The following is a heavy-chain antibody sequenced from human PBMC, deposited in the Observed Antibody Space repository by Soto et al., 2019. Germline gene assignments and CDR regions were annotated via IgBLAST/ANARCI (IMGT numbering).Heavy chain of an antibody. D-gene: IGHD3-3*02. CDR3: AREYSITEY. CDR2: IHYSGST. CDR1: GGSISTYY. Sequence: QVQLQESGPGLVKPSETLSLTCTVSGGSISTYYWSWIRQPPGKGLEWIGYIHYSGSTSYNPPLNSRVTISVDTSKNQFSLKLTSVTAADTAVYYCAREYSITEYWGQGILVSVSS. J-gene: IGHJ4*02. V-gene: IGHV4-59*01.